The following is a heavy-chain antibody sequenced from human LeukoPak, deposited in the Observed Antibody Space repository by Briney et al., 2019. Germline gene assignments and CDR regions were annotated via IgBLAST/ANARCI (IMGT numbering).Heavy chain of an antibody. J-gene: IGHJ4*02. CDR3: ARPEIAVAGTFGI. D-gene: IGHD6-19*01. CDR2: IYYSGSS. CDR1: GGSISSSSYY. Sequence: SETLSLTCTVSGGSISSSSYYWGWIRQPPGKGLEWIGSIYYSGSSNYNPSLKSRVTMSVDTSKNQFSLKLTSVTAADTAVYYCARPEIAVAGTFGIWGQGTLVTVSS. V-gene: IGHV4-39*07.